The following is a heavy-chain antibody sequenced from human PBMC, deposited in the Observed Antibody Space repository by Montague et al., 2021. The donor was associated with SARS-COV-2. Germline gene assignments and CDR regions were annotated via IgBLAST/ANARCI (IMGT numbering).Heavy chain of an antibody. CDR2: IYYSGST. CDR3: ARDVSNGGYGLSYFDF. J-gene: IGHJ4*02. CDR1: GGSISSSSYY. D-gene: IGHD2-8*01. Sequence: SETLSLTCTVSGGSISSSSYYWSWIRQPPGKGLEWIGRIYYSGSTYYNPSLKSRVTISVDTSKNQFSLKLSSVTAADTAVYYCARDVSNGGYGLSYFDFWGQGTMVTVSS. V-gene: IGHV4-39*07.